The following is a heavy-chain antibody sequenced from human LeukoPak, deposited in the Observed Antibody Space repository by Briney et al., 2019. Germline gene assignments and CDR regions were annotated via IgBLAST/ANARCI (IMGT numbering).Heavy chain of an antibody. CDR2: INSSGGST. CDR3: ARGDQAPWNDGDGVLY. D-gene: IGHD1-1*01. Sequence: ASVKVSCKASGYTFTSYYMHWVRQAPGHGLEWIGIINSSGGSTSYAQKFQGRVTMTRDTPTSTVYMELSSLRSEDTAVNYCARGDQAPWNDGDGVLYWGQGTLVTVSS. J-gene: IGHJ4*02. V-gene: IGHV1-46*01. CDR1: GYTFTSYY.